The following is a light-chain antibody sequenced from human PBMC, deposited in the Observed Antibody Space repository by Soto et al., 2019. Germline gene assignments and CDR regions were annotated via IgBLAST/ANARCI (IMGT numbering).Light chain of an antibody. V-gene: IGKV3-15*01. Sequence: EIVMTQSPATLSVSPGERATLSCRASQSVSSNLAWYQQKPGQAPRLLIYGASTRATGIPARFSGSGSGTDFTLTISSLEPEDFAVYFCQQRSSWPLTFGGGTKV. J-gene: IGKJ4*02. CDR3: QQRSSWPLT. CDR2: GAS. CDR1: QSVSSN.